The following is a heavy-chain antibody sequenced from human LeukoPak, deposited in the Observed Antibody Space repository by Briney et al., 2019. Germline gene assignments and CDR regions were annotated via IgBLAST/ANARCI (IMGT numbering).Heavy chain of an antibody. CDR1: GFTFSSYA. V-gene: IGHV3-23*01. J-gene: IGHJ4*02. Sequence: PGGSLRLSCAASGFTFSSYAMSWVRQAPGKGLEWVSAISGSGGSTYYADSVKGRFTISRDNSKNTLYLQMNSLRVEDTAVYYCTKRPGELGGSFNYWGQGTLVTVSS. D-gene: IGHD1-26*01. CDR3: TKRPGELGGSFNY. CDR2: ISGSGGST.